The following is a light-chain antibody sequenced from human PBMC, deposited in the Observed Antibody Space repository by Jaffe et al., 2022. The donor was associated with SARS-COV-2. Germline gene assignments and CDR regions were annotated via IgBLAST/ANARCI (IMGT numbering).Light chain of an antibody. Sequence: EVVLTQSPATLSLSPGERATLSCRASQSVSDYLAWYQQKPGRAPRLLIYEASNRAAGIPVRFSGSGSGTDFTLTISSLEPEDFAVYYCQQRSNWPPLITFGQGTRLEIK. V-gene: IGKV3-11*01. CDR1: QSVSDY. CDR2: EAS. J-gene: IGKJ5*01. CDR3: QQRSNWPPLIT.